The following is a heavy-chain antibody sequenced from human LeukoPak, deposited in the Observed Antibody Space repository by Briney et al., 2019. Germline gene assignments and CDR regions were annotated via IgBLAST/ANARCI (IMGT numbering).Heavy chain of an antibody. CDR3: ARDGSSSSAPVGYYYYYMDV. CDR2: INPSGGST. CDR1: GYTFTSYY. D-gene: IGHD6-6*01. Sequence: GASVKVSCKASGYTFTSYYMHWVRQAPGQALEWMGIINPSGGSTSYAQKFQGRVTMTRDMSTSTVYMELSSLRSEDTAVYYCARDGSSSSAPVGYYYYYMDVWGKGTTVTVSS. V-gene: IGHV1-46*01. J-gene: IGHJ6*03.